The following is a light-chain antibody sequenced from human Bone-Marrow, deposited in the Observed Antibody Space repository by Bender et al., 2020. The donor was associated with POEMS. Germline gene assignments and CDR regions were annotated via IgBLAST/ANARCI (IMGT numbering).Light chain of an antibody. CDR2: GNN. Sequence: QSVLTQPPSVSGAPGQRVTISCTGSSSNIGAGYDVHWYQQFPGTAPRLLIYGNNNRPSGVPDRFSGFKSGNTASLVISGLQAEDEADYYCCAYAGSSTHVIFGGGTKLTVL. J-gene: IGLJ2*01. CDR1: SSNIGAGYD. V-gene: IGLV1-40*01. CDR3: CAYAGSSTHVI.